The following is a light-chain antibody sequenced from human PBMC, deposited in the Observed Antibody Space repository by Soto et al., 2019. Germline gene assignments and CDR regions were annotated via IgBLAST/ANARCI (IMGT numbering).Light chain of an antibody. CDR3: CSYAGSSSFRVL. Sequence: QSALTQPASVSGSPGQSITISCTGTSSDVGGYNYVSWYQHHPGKAPRLMIYASSSRPSGVPHRFSGSRSGNTASLIISGLQAADEAEYYCCCCSYAGSSSFRVLFGGGTQLTVL. CDR1: SSDVGGYNY. CDR2: ASS. V-gene: IGLV2-14*01. J-gene: IGLJ2*01.